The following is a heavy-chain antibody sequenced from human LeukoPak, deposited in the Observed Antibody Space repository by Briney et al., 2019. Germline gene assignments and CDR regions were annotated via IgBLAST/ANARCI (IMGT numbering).Heavy chain of an antibody. J-gene: IGHJ3*02. CDR2: IYYSGST. D-gene: IGHD3-3*01. Sequence: SETLSLTCTVSGGSISSYYWSWIRQPPGKGLEWIGYIYYSGSTNYNPSLKSRVTISVDTSKNQFSLKLSSVTAAGTAVYYCVRNTLGIFGSLGAFDIWGQGTMVTVSS. CDR3: VRNTLGIFGSLGAFDI. V-gene: IGHV4-59*01. CDR1: GGSISSYY.